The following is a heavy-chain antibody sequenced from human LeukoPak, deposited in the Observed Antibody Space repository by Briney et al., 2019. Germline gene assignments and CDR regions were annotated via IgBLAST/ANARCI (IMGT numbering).Heavy chain of an antibody. CDR3: AVDCSSTSRYDVYY. J-gene: IGHJ4*02. D-gene: IGHD2-2*01. Sequence: GGSLRLSCTASGFTFSMHWMSWIRQAPGKGLEWVANIKQDGSEKYYVDSVKGRFTISRDDAKNSLYLQMNSLRAEDTAVYYCAVDCSSTSRYDVYYWGQGTQVTVSS. CDR1: GFTFSMHW. CDR2: IKQDGSEK. V-gene: IGHV3-7*02.